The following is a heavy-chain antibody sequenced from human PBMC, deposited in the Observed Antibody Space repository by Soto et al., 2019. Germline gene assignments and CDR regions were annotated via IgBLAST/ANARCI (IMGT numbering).Heavy chain of an antibody. D-gene: IGHD3-10*01. Sequence: GESLKISCKGSGYSFTSYWIGWVRQMPGKGLEWMGIIYPGDSDTRYSPSFQGQVTISADKSISTAYLQWSSVKASDTAMYYCAGGGVRGVITRTRDYYGMAVWGQGTTVTVSS. J-gene: IGHJ6*02. CDR1: GYSFTSYW. V-gene: IGHV5-51*01. CDR2: IYPGDSDT. CDR3: AGGGVRGVITRTRDYYGMAV.